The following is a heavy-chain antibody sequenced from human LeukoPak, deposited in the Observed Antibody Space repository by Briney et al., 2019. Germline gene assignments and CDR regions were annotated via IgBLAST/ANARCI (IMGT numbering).Heavy chain of an antibody. CDR1: GFTFSSYS. D-gene: IGHD2-2*01. J-gene: IGHJ6*03. Sequence: GGSLRLSCAASGFTFSSYSMNWVRQAPGKGLEWVSSISSSSSYIYYADSVKGRFTISRDNAKNSLYLQMNSLRAEDTAVYYCARDAGYCSSTSCPVYYYYYMDVWGKGTTVTVSS. CDR2: ISSSSSYI. CDR3: ARDAGYCSSTSCPVYYYYYMDV. V-gene: IGHV3-21*01.